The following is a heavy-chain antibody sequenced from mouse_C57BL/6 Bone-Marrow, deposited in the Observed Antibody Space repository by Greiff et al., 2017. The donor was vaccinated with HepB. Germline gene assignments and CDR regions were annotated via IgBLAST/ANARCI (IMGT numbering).Heavy chain of an antibody. Sequence: EVKLVESGGGLVKPGGSLKLSCAASGFTFSSYAMYWVRQTPEKRLEWVATISDGGSYTYYPDNVKGRFTISRDNAKNNLYLQMSQLKSEDTAMYYGARPGGRYFDVWGTGTTVTVSS. V-gene: IGHV5-4*03. CDR3: ARPGGRYFDV. CDR2: ISDGGSYT. CDR1: GFTFSSYA. D-gene: IGHD4-1*01. J-gene: IGHJ1*03.